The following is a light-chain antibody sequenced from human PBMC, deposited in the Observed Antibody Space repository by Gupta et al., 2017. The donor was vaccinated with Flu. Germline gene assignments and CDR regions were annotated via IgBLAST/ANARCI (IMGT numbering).Light chain of an antibody. CDR2: SNN. J-gene: IGLJ3*02. Sequence: ISCSGSSSNIGSNTVNWYQQLPGTAPKLLIYSNNQRPSGVPDRFSGSKSGTSASLAISGLQSEDEADYYGAAWADSLNAWVFGGGTKLTVL. CDR3: AAWADSLNAWV. V-gene: IGLV1-44*01. CDR1: SSNIGSNT.